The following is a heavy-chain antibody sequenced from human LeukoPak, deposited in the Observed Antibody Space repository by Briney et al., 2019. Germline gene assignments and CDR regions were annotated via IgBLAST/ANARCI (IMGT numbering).Heavy chain of an antibody. Sequence: ASVKVSCKASGYTFTGYYMHWVRQAPGEGLEWMGRINPNSGGTNYAQKVQGRVTMTSDTSISTAYMELSRLRSDDTAVYYCARDRLAIYGSGSYNYWGQGTLVTVSS. CDR2: INPNSGGT. CDR1: GYTFTGYY. CDR3: ARDRLAIYGSGSYNY. V-gene: IGHV1-2*06. J-gene: IGHJ4*02. D-gene: IGHD3-10*01.